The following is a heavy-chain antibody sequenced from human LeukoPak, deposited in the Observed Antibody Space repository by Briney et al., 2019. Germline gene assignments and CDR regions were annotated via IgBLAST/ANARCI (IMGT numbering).Heavy chain of an antibody. D-gene: IGHD6-19*01. J-gene: IGHJ4*02. CDR1: GGSISSYY. V-gene: IGHV4-4*07. Sequence: SETLSLTCTVSGGSISSYYYNWIRQPAAKGREWIGRIYTSGSTNYNPSLKSRVSMSVDTSKNQFSLKLSSVTAADTAVYYCARDGTGYTSGWYPFDYWGQGTLVTVSS. CDR3: ARDGTGYTSGWYPFDY. CDR2: IYTSGST.